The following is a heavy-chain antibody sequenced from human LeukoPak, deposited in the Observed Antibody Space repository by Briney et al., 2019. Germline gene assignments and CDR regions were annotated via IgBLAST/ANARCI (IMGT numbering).Heavy chain of an antibody. V-gene: IGHV1-46*01. D-gene: IGHD3-16*01. CDR1: GYTFTDYY. CDR2: INPSGGST. CDR3: ARAGHSGGGYWYFDL. J-gene: IGHJ2*01. Sequence: ASVKVSCKASGYTFTDYYMHWVRQAPGQGLEWMGIINPSGGSTNYAQKFQGRVTMTRDTSTSTVYMELSSLRSEDTAVYYCARAGHSGGGYWYFDLWGRGTLVTVSS.